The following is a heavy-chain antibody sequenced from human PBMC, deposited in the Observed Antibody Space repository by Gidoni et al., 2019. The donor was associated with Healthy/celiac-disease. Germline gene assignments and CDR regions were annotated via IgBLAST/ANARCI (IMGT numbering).Heavy chain of an antibody. J-gene: IGHJ4*02. D-gene: IGHD3-3*01. Sequence: EVQLLESGGGLVQSGGSLRLSCAASGFTSSSYAMSWVRQAPGKGLEWISAISGSGGSTYYADSVKGRFTISRDNSKNTLYLQMNSLRAEDTAVYYCANEGRDDTIFGVVKPFDYWGQGTLVTVSS. CDR2: ISGSGGST. CDR1: GFTSSSYA. V-gene: IGHV3-23*01. CDR3: ANEGRDDTIFGVVKPFDY.